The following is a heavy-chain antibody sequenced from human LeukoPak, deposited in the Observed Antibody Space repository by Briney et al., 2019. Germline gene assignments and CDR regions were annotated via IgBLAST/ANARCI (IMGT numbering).Heavy chain of an antibody. CDR3: AKDLYYYGSGGIDY. J-gene: IGHJ4*02. CDR2: IYSGGST. CDR1: GFTVSSND. V-gene: IGHV3-66*02. Sequence: GGSLRLSCAASGFTVSSNDMSWVRQARGKGLECISVIYSGGSTDYADSVKGRLTISRDNSKNTLYLQMNSLRAEDTAVYYCAKDLYYYGSGGIDYWGQGTLVTVSS. D-gene: IGHD3-10*01.